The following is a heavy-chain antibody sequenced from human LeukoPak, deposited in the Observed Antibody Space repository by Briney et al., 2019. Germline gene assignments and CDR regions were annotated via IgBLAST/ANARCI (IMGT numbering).Heavy chain of an antibody. J-gene: IGHJ4*02. CDR1: GFTFRDYA. CDR2: ISGTSTYI. CDR3: ARASLSEIIAEETYFDP. Sequence: PGGPLRLSCTGFGFTFRDYAVSWVRQAPGKGLEWVSSISGTSTYIYYADSLKGRFTISRDNAKNSLFLQMNSLRAEDTAVYYCARASLSEIIAEETYFDPWGQGTLVTVSS. V-gene: IGHV3-21*01. D-gene: IGHD6-13*01.